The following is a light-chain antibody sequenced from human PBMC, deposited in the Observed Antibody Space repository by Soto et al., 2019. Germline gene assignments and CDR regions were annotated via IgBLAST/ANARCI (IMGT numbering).Light chain of an antibody. CDR2: DAS. J-gene: IGKJ3*01. Sequence: EIVLTQSPATLSLSPGERATLSCRASQSVRSSLAWYQQKPDQAPRLLIYDASNRATGIPARFSGSGSGTDFTLTISRLEPEDFAVYYCQQRSDWPVTFGPGTKVYSK. CDR3: QQRSDWPVT. CDR1: QSVRSS. V-gene: IGKV3-11*01.